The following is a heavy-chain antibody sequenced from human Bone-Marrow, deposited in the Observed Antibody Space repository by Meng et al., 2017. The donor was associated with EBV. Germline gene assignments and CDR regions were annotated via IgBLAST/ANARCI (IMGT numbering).Heavy chain of an antibody. Sequence: QVQVVEAGAEVKEPGSSVKVSCWTSGGTFNSDAVSWGRQAPGQGLEWMGGLIPMSGAPHYAQKFQGRVTITADESTSTHYMDLSNLRSDDTAMYYCASESGRGFTPDYWGQGTLVTVSS. V-gene: IGHV1-69*01. D-gene: IGHD3-10*01. J-gene: IGHJ4*02. CDR3: ASESGRGFTPDY. CDR1: GGTFNSDA. CDR2: LIPMSGAP.